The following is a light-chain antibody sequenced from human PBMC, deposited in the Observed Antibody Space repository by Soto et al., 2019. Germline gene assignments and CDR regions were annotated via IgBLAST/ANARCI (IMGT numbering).Light chain of an antibody. J-gene: IGKJ4*01. Sequence: IQLTQSPSSLSASVGDRVTITCRASQGITSYLAWYQKKPGKAPKLLIYAASTLQSGVPSRFSGGGSGTDFTLTVSSXQPEDFATYYCQQLNDYPLTFGGGTKVDIK. CDR2: AAS. CDR3: QQLNDYPLT. V-gene: IGKV1-9*01. CDR1: QGITSY.